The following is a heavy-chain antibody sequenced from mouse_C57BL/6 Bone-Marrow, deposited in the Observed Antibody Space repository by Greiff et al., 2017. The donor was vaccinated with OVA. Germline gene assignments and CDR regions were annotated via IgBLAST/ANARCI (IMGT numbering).Heavy chain of an antibody. J-gene: IGHJ2*01. Sequence: VQLQQSGAELVRPGASVKLSCTASGFNINDDYMHWVKQRPEQGLEWIGWIDPENGDTEYASKFQGKATITADTSSNTAYLQLSSLTSEDTAVYYCSLLRPFDYWGQGTTLTVSS. CDR3: SLLRPFDY. CDR2: IDPENGDT. D-gene: IGHD1-2*01. V-gene: IGHV14-4*01. CDR1: GFNINDDY.